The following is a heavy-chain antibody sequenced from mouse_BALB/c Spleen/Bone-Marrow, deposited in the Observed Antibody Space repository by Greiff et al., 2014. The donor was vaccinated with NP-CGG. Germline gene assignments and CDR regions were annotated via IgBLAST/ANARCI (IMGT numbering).Heavy chain of an antibody. CDR2: ISDGGSYT. V-gene: IGHV5-4*02. CDR1: GFTFSDYY. D-gene: IGHD2-14*01. J-gene: IGHJ4*01. Sequence: EVKLMESGGGLVKPGGSLKLSCAASGFTFSDYYMYWVRQTPEKRLEWVATISDGGSYTYYPDSVKGRFTISRDIAKNNLYLQMSSLKSEDTAMYYCARGRGVQGYAMDYWGQGTSVTVSS. CDR3: ARGRGVQGYAMDY.